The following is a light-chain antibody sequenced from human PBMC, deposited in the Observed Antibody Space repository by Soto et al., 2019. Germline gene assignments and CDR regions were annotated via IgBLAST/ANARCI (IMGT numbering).Light chain of an antibody. V-gene: IGKV1-5*03. Sequence: DIQMTQSPSSLSVSVGDRVTITCRASQSISSWLAWYQQKPWKAPKLLIYKASSLESGVPSRFSGSGSGTEFTLTISSLQPDDFATYYCQQYNSYSWTFGQGTKVDIK. CDR2: KAS. J-gene: IGKJ1*01. CDR3: QQYNSYSWT. CDR1: QSISSW.